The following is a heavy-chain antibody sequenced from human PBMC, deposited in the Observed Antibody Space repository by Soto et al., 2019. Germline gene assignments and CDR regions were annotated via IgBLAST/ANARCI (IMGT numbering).Heavy chain of an antibody. CDR3: ARIRRGSGSYYNRNGYYYYYMDV. CDR1: GYTFTSYA. V-gene: IGHV1-3*01. Sequence: ASVKVSCKASGYTFTSYAMHWVRQAPGQRLEWMGWINAGNGNTKYSQKFQGRVTITRDTSASTAYMELSSLRSEDTAVYYCARIRRGSGSYYNRNGYYYYYMDVWGKGTTVTVSS. CDR2: INAGNGNT. J-gene: IGHJ6*03. D-gene: IGHD3-10*01.